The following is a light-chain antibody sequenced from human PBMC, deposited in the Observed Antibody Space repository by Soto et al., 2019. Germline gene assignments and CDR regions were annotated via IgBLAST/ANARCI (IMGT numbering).Light chain of an antibody. CDR1: KSISRY. Sequence: ITMSQSPAAVSASEGDRGTITCRESKSISRYLNWYPQKPGKAPKLLFYAASSLQSGVPSRFSGSGSGTDFTLTISSLQPEDFATYYCQQSYSTRWTCGQGTKV. V-gene: IGKV1-39*01. J-gene: IGKJ1*01. CDR3: QQSYSTRWT. CDR2: AAS.